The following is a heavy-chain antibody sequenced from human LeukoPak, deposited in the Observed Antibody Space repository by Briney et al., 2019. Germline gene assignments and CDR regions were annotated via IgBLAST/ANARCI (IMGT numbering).Heavy chain of an antibody. V-gene: IGHV1-2*02. J-gene: IGHJ4*02. CDR2: INPNSGGT. Sequence: ASVKVSCKASGYTFTGYYMHWVRQAPGQGLEWMGWINPNSGGTNYAQKFQGRVTMTRDTSISTAYMELSRLRSDDTAVYYCARVDYDILTGYYENQLSFDYWGQGTLVTVSS. D-gene: IGHD3-9*01. CDR1: GYTFTGYY. CDR3: ARVDYDILTGYYENQLSFDY.